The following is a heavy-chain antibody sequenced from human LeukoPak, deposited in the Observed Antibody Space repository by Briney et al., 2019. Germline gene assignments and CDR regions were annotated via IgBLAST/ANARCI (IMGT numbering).Heavy chain of an antibody. J-gene: IGHJ4*02. CDR2: FHNSGTS. D-gene: IGHD3-16*01. Sequence: SETLSLTCTVSDDSISDYYRGWIRQPPGKGLEWIGYFHNSGTSTYNPSLKSRVTISADTSKNQFSLKLNSLTTADTAVYYCTRGAGWLIDYWGQGTLVTVSS. CDR3: TRGAGWLIDY. V-gene: IGHV4-59*01. CDR1: DDSISDYY.